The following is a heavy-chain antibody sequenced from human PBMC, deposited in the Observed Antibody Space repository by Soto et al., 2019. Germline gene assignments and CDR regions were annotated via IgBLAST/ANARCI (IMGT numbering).Heavy chain of an antibody. Sequence: ESGGGVVQPGRSLRLSCAASGFTFSSYGMHWVRQAPGKGLEWVAVIWYDGSNKYYADSVKGRFTISRDNSKNTLYLQMNSLRAEDTAVYYCARDKAHLGYCSGGSCYPTYYYYGMDVWGQGTTVTVSS. D-gene: IGHD2-15*01. V-gene: IGHV3-33*01. CDR3: ARDKAHLGYCSGGSCYPTYYYYGMDV. CDR1: GFTFSSYG. J-gene: IGHJ6*02. CDR2: IWYDGSNK.